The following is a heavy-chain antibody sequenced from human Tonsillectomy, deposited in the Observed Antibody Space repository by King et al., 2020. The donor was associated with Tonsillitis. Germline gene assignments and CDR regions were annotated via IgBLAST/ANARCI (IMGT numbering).Heavy chain of an antibody. CDR1: GFTFSSYS. CDR2: ISSSSSYI. CDR3: ARVTYYSGTGGASDI. Sequence: VQLVESGGGLVKPGGSLRLSCAASGFTFSSYSMNWVRQATGKGLEWVSSISSSSSYIYYADSVKGRFTISRDNAKNSLYLQMNSLRAEDTAVYYCARVTYYSGTGGASDIWGQGTTVTVSS. J-gene: IGHJ3*02. D-gene: IGHD3-10*01. V-gene: IGHV3-21*01.